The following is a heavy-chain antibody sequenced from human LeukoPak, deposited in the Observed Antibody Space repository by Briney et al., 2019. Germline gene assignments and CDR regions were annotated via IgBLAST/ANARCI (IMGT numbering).Heavy chain of an antibody. CDR3: ARQSPYYYYGMDV. Sequence: ASVKVSCKASGYTFTGYYMHWVRQAPGQGLEWMGWINPNSGNTGYAQKFQGRVTMTRNTSISTAYMELSSLRSEDTAVYYCARQSPYYYYGMDVWGQGTTVTVSS. CDR2: INPNSGNT. J-gene: IGHJ6*02. CDR1: GYTFTGYY. V-gene: IGHV1-8*02.